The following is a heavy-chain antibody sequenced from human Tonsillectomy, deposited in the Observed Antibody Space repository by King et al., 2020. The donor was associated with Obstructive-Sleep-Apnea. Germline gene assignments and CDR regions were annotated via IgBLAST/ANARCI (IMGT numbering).Heavy chain of an antibody. CDR3: ARALDYYDSGGYYYQGGAFDI. V-gene: IGHV4-59*01. CDR1: GASISSYY. Sequence: VQLQESGPGLVKPSETLSLTCAVSGASISSYYWSWIRQPPGKGLEWIGYIYDSGGTNYTPSLKSRVTISVDTPKNQFSLRLSSVIAADTAVYYCARALDYYDSGGYYYQGGAFDIWGQGTMVTVSS. D-gene: IGHD3-22*01. CDR2: IYDSGGT. J-gene: IGHJ3*02.